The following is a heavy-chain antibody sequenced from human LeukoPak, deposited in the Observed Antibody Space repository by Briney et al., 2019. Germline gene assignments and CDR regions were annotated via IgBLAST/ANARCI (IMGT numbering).Heavy chain of an antibody. V-gene: IGHV3-74*03. CDR1: GFTFTDYW. D-gene: IGHD3-16*02. CDR2: ISGDETSI. Sequence: GGSLRLSCAASGFTFTDYWIHWVRQAPGKGLIWVSRISGDETSITYADSVKGRFTISRDNSKNTLYLQMNSLRAEDTAVYYCAKYDGGSYPTDYWGQGTLVTVSS. J-gene: IGHJ4*02. CDR3: AKYDGGSYPTDY.